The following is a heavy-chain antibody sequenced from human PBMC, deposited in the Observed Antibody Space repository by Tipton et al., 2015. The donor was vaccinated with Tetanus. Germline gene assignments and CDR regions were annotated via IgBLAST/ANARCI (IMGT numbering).Heavy chain of an antibody. CDR3: AKTAGYDNTWLYHFDF. J-gene: IGHJ4*02. V-gene: IGHV4-39*01. CDR2: AFSSGNT. D-gene: IGHD3-16*02. CDR1: GGSISSGLYY. Sequence: TLSLTCTVSGGSISSGLYYWGWIRQSPGKGLEWIGGAFSSGNTFYNPSLMSRVTISVDTSKNQFSLKLSSVTAADTAVYFCAKTAGYDNTWLYHFDFWGQGILGTVSS.